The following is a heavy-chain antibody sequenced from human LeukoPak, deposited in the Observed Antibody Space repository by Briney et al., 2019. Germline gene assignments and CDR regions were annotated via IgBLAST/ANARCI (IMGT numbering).Heavy chain of an antibody. Sequence: GGSLRLSCAASGFTFSSYAMSWVRQAPGKGLEWVSGISGSGDNTYYADSVKGRFTISRDNSKNTLYVQVNSLGTEDTAAYYCAKDRLDYWGQGTLVTVSS. CDR2: ISGSGDNT. CDR1: GFTFSSYA. V-gene: IGHV3-23*01. CDR3: AKDRLDY. J-gene: IGHJ4*02.